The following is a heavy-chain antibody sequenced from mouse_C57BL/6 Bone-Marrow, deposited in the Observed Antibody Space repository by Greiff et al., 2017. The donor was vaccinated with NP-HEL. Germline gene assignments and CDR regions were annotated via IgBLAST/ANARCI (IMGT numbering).Heavy chain of an antibody. D-gene: IGHD2-3*01. Sequence: VQLQQPGAELVKPGASVKMSCKASGYTFTSYWIPWVKQRPGQGLEWIGDIYPGSGSTNYNEKFKSKATLTVDTSSSTAYMQLSSLTSEDSAVYYCAREVGYYWYFDYWGQGTTLTVSS. V-gene: IGHV1-55*01. CDR1: GYTFTSYW. CDR3: AREVGYYWYFDY. J-gene: IGHJ2*01. CDR2: IYPGSGST.